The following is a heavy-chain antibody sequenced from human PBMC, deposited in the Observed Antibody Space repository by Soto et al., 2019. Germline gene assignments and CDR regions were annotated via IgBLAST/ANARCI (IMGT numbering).Heavy chain of an antibody. V-gene: IGHV3-30*18. CDR2: ISYDGSNK. CDR3: AKGGPYFDY. D-gene: IGHD3-10*01. CDR1: GFTFSSYG. Sequence: GWSLRLSCAASGFTFSSYGMHWVRQAPGKGLEWVAVISYDGSNKYYADSVKGRFTISRDNSKNTLYLQMNSLRAEDTAVYYCAKGGPYFDYWGQGTLVTVSS. J-gene: IGHJ4*02.